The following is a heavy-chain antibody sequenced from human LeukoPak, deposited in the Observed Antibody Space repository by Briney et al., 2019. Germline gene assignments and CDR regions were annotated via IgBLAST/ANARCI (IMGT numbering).Heavy chain of an antibody. D-gene: IGHD6-13*01. CDR3: AKAFWLPSSWYPMWGDAFDI. Sequence: GGSLRLSCAASGFTFSSYAMSWVRQAPGKGLEWVSAISGSGGSTYYADSVKGRFTISRDNSKNTLYLQMNSLRAEDTAVYYCAKAFWLPSSWYPMWGDAFDIWGQGTMVTVSS. CDR1: GFTFSSYA. CDR2: ISGSGGST. J-gene: IGHJ3*02. V-gene: IGHV3-23*01.